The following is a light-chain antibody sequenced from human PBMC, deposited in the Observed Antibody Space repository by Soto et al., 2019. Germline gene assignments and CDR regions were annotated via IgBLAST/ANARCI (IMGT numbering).Light chain of an antibody. Sequence: QSVLTQPASVSGSTGQSITISCTGNSSDVGSYNLVSWYQQHPGKAPKLMIYEVSKRPSGVSNRFSGSKSGNTASLTISGLQAEDEADYYCCSYAGSSTFFGTGTKVTVL. CDR3: CSYAGSSTF. CDR1: SSDVGSYNL. J-gene: IGLJ1*01. V-gene: IGLV2-23*02. CDR2: EVS.